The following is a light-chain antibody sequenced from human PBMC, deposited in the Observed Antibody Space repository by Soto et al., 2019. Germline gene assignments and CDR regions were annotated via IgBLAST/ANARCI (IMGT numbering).Light chain of an antibody. J-gene: IGKJ2*01. CDR3: QQYVTAPLS. V-gene: IGKV3-20*01. Sequence: EIVLTQSPGTLSLFPGERATLSCRASQSVGSNYLAWYQQKPGQAPRLLIHGASSRATGIPDRFSGSGSGTDFTLTISRLEPEDFAVYYCQQYVTAPLSFGQGTKLQI. CDR2: GAS. CDR1: QSVGSNY.